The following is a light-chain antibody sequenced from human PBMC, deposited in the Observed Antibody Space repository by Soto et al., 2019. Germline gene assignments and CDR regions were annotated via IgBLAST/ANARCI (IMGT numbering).Light chain of an antibody. CDR3: HKYNSARLT. J-gene: IGKJ5*01. Sequence: DIQMTQSPSSLSASVGDRVTITCRASQGIYNYLAWYQQKPGKAPKLLIYAASTLEAGVPSRFSGSGSGTDFTLTISSLQPEDVATYYCHKYNSARLTFGQGIRLESK. CDR2: AAS. V-gene: IGKV1-27*01. CDR1: QGIYNY.